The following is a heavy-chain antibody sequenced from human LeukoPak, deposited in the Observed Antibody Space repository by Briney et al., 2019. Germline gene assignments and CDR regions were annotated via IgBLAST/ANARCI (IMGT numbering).Heavy chain of an antibody. CDR1: GFTFTSYA. V-gene: IGHV1-58*01. Sequence: SVKVSCKASGFTFTSYAVQWVRQARGQRLEGIGWIVVGSGNTNYAQKFQERVTITRDMSTSTAYMELSSLRSEDTAVYYCAADKTVTTERLAFDIWGQGTMVTVSS. J-gene: IGHJ3*02. D-gene: IGHD4-17*01. CDR2: IVVGSGNT. CDR3: AADKTVTTERLAFDI.